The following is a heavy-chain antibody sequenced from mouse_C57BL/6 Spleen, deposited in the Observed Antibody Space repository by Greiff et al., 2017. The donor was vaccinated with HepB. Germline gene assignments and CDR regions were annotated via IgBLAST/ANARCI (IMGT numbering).Heavy chain of an antibody. J-gene: IGHJ4*01. D-gene: IGHD2-4*01. CDR1: GFTFTDYY. CDR2: IRNKANGYTT. Sequence: EVQGVESGGGLVQPGGSLSLSCAASGFTFTDYYMSWVRQPPGKALEWLGFIRNKANGYTTEYSASVKGRFTISRDNSQSILYLQMKALRAEDSATYYCARYGDYDIPYAMDYWGQGTSVTVSS. CDR3: ARYGDYDIPYAMDY. V-gene: IGHV7-3*01.